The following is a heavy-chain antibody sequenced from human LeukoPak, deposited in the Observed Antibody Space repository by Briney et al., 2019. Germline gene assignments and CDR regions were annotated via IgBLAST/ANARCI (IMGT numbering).Heavy chain of an antibody. CDR1: GFTFSSYW. J-gene: IGHJ5*02. CDR3: ARVLSGSWDWFDP. D-gene: IGHD3-22*01. V-gene: IGHV3-74*01. CDR2: INNDGSST. Sequence: GGSLRLSCAASGFTFSSYWMHWVRQAPGKGLVWVSRINNDGSSTDYADSVRGRFTISRDNAKNTVYLQMNSLRAEDTAVYYCARVLSGSWDWFDPWGQGTLVTVSS.